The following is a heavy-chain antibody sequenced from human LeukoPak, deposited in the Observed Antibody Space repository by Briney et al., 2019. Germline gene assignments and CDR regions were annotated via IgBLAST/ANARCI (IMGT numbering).Heavy chain of an antibody. CDR3: ARGYYDSSGYYDY. Sequence: GASVKVSCKASGYTFTSYDINWVRQATGQGLEWMGWMNPNSGNTGYAQKFQGRVTITRNTSISTAYMELSSLRSDDTAVYYCARGYYDSSGYYDYWGQGTLVTVSS. D-gene: IGHD3-22*01. J-gene: IGHJ4*02. CDR1: GYTFTSYD. V-gene: IGHV1-8*03. CDR2: MNPNSGNT.